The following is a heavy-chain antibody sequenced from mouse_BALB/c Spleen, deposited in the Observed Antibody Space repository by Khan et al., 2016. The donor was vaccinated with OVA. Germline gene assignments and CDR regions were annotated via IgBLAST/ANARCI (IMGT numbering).Heavy chain of an antibody. J-gene: IGHJ2*01. CDR1: GYTFTTYW. CDR3: TRDRIDY. V-gene: IGHV1-7*01. CDR2: INPTSGYT. Sequence: VKLLESGAELAKPGASVKMSCKASGYTFTTYWMHWVKQRPGQGLEWIGYINPTSGYTDYNEKFKDRATLSADKSSSTAYMHLSSLTSEDSAVYYCTRDRIDYWGQGTTLTVSS.